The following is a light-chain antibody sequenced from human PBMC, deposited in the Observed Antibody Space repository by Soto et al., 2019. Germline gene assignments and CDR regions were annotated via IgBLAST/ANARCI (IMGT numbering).Light chain of an antibody. CDR1: SSNIGAGYD. J-gene: IGLJ2*01. CDR2: GNS. V-gene: IGLV1-40*01. CDR3: QSYDSSLSGYV. Sequence: VVTQPPSVSGAPGQRVTISCTGSSSNIGAGYDVHWYQQLPGTAPKLLIYGNSNRPSGVPDRFSGSKSGTSASLAITGLQAEDEADYYCQSYDSSLSGYVFGAGTKLTVL.